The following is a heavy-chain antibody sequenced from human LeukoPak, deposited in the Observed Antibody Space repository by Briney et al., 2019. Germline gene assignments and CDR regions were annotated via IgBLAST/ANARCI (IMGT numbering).Heavy chain of an antibody. D-gene: IGHD2-21*02. V-gene: IGHV3-23*01. Sequence: GGSLRLSCEAYGFTLLNYAMSWVRQAPGKGLQWVSGISGRDDTTYYTDSPEGRTYYTDSAEGRFTISRDNSKNTVYLQIDSLGVEDTAVYYCAKCMSATGVCLNFDSWGQGILVTVSS. CDR3: AKCMSATGVCLNFDS. CDR2: ISGRDDTTYYTDSPEGRT. J-gene: IGHJ4*02. CDR1: GFTLLNYA.